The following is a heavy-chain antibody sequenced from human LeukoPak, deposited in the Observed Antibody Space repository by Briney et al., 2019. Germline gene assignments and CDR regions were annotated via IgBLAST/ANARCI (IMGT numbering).Heavy chain of an antibody. J-gene: IGHJ4*02. V-gene: IGHV1-2*02. CDR1: GYTFTGYY. CDR2: INPKNGGT. CDR3: ARDPAQTYYYDP. Sequence: GASVKVSCKASGYTFTGYYSHWVRQAPGQGLEWMGWINPKNGGTKYAQKFQGRVTMTRDTSISTVYMELSRLTSDDTAVYSCARDPAQTYYYDPWGQGTLVTVSS. D-gene: IGHD3-22*01.